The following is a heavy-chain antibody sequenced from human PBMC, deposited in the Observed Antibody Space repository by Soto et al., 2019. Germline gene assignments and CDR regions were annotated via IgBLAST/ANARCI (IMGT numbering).Heavy chain of an antibody. CDR1: GFTFSSYA. V-gene: IGHV3-48*03. J-gene: IGHJ4*02. D-gene: IGHD6-13*01. Sequence: GGSLRLSCAASGFTFSSYAMSWVRQAPGKGLEWVSYISSSGSTIYYADSVKGRFTISRDNAKNSLYLQMNSLRAEDTAVYYCARAEEAAALDYWGQGTLVTVSS. CDR3: ARAEEAAALDY. CDR2: ISSSGSTI.